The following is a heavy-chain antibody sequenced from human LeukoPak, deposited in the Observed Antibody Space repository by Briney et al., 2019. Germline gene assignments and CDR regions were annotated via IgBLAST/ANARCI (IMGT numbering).Heavy chain of an antibody. CDR1: GFTFSSSA. J-gene: IGHJ5*02. D-gene: IGHD2/OR15-2a*01. V-gene: IGHV3-23*01. CDR3: ARSRIVLHWFDP. CDR2: ISASGLST. Sequence: PGGSLRLSCAASGFTFSSSAMSWVRQAPGKGLEGVPTISASGLSTYHADSVTGRFTISRDNSKNTLYLQMNSLKAEDTAVYYCARSRIVLHWFDPWGQGSLVTVSS.